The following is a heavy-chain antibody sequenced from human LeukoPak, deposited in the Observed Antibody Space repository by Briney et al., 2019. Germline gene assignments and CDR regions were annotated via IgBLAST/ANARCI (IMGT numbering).Heavy chain of an antibody. D-gene: IGHD2-15*01. Sequence: GALRLSCAASGFTFNSYSMNWVRQAPGKGLEWVSSISSSSSYIYYADSVKGRFTISRDNAKNSLYLQMNSLRAEDTAVYYCARDAPPQYCSGGSCLSDYWGQGTLVTVSS. CDR2: ISSSSSYI. CDR1: GFTFNSYS. CDR3: ARDAPPQYCSGGSCLSDY. V-gene: IGHV3-21*01. J-gene: IGHJ4*02.